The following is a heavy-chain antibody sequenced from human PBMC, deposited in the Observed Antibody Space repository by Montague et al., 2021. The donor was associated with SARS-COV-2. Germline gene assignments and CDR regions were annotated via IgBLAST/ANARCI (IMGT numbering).Heavy chain of an antibody. CDR2: INQSGAP. D-gene: IGHD3-9*01. V-gene: IGHV4-34*01. CDR3: ARGRPVQGSFRHFDSIPSGAFDI. J-gene: IGHJ3*02. CDR1: RGSFSNYY. Sequence: SETLSLTCAVSRGSFSNYYWTWIRQSPGKGLEWIGEINQSGAPNYTPSLKSRVTISLDTSKKQISLKLNSVTVADTAVFFCARGRPVQGSFRHFDSIPSGAFDIWAQGSLVIVSS.